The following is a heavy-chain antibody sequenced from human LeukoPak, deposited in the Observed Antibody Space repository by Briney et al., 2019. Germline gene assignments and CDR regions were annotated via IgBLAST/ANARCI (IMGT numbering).Heavy chain of an antibody. CDR1: GVTFSSHG. D-gene: IGHD4-17*01. Sequence: LRLSCAASGVTFSSHGMSWVRQHPGKGLEWIGYIYYSGSTYYNPSLKSRVTISVDTSKNQFSLKLSSVTAADTAVYYCARVPGGGDANDAFDIWGQGTMVTVSS. CDR2: IYYSGST. CDR3: ARVPGGGDANDAFDI. J-gene: IGHJ3*02. V-gene: IGHV4-31*02.